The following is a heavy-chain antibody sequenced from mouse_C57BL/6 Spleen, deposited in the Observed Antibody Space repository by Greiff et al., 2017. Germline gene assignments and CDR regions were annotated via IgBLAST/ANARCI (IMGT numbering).Heavy chain of an antibody. CDR3: TRREDGYSNFDY. CDR1: GYTFTDYE. CDR2: IDPETGGT. D-gene: IGHD2-3*01. V-gene: IGHV1-15*01. J-gene: IGHJ2*01. Sequence: QVQLQQSGAELVRPGASVTLSCKASGYTFTDYEMHWVKQTPVHGLEWIGAIDPETGGTAYNQKFKGKAILTADKSSSTAYMELRSLTSEDSAVYYCTRREDGYSNFDYWGQGTTLTVSS.